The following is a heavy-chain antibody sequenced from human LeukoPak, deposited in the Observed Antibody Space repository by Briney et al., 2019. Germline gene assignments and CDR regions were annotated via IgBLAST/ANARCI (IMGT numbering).Heavy chain of an antibody. CDR3: ARASDPWLQLT. V-gene: IGHV3-7*05. CDR1: GCTFSNYW. J-gene: IGHJ5*02. D-gene: IGHD5-24*01. Sequence: PGGSLRLSCAASGCTFSNYWMRGVRQAPGKGLERVGNIKQDGSEKRYADSVRGRFSISRDNAQTSLYLQMNSLRAEDTAVYYCARASDPWLQLTWGQGTLVTVSS. CDR2: IKQDGSEK.